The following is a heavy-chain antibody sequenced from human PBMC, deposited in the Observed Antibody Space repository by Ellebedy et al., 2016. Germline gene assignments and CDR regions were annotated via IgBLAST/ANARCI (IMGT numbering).Heavy chain of an antibody. D-gene: IGHD3-22*01. Sequence: ASVKVSXXASGYTFTGYYMHWVRQAPGQGLEWMGWINPNSGGTNYAQKFQGRVTMTRDTSISTAYMELRSLRSDDTAVYYCARVWGYYDSSGSLPDYWGQGTLVTVSS. CDR2: INPNSGGT. V-gene: IGHV1-2*02. CDR3: ARVWGYYDSSGSLPDY. CDR1: GYTFTGYY. J-gene: IGHJ4*02.